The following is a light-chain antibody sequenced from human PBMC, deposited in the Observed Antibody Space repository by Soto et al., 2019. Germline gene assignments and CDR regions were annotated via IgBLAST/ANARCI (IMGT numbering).Light chain of an antibody. CDR1: QSVLYSSNNKNY. CDR2: WAS. J-gene: IGKJ4*01. Sequence: IVMTQSPDSLAVSLGERATIHCKSSQSVLYSSNNKNYLAWYQRKPGQPPKLLIYWASIRESGVPDRFSGSGSIGDLTLSVDSLQAEDVPVYYCHQYHIVPLTVVGGTQVDIK. V-gene: IGKV4-1*01. CDR3: HQYHIVPLT.